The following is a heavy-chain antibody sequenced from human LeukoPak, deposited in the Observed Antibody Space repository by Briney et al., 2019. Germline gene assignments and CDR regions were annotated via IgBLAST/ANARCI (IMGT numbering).Heavy chain of an antibody. CDR3: TRGGGRSSWYVVPQYYFDH. CDR1: GFKFGSYW. Sequence: GGSLRLSCAASGFKFGSYWMSWVRQAPGQGLEWVANIKQDGAETFYVDSVNGRFTISRDNARNSLDLQMNNLRAEDTAVYYCTRGGGRSSWYVVPQYYFDHWGQGALGTVSS. CDR2: IKQDGAET. D-gene: IGHD6-13*01. V-gene: IGHV3-7*04. J-gene: IGHJ5*02.